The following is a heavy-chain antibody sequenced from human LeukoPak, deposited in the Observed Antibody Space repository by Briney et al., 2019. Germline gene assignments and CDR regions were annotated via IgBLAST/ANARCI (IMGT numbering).Heavy chain of an antibody. Sequence: QPGGSLRLSCAASGFTFSSYAMSWVRQAPGKGLEWVSSISGSGDGTYHADSVKGRFTFSRDNSKNTLSLQMNSLRLDDTAMYYCAKGDRERASAGTGFDSWGQGTLVTVSS. CDR1: GFTFSSYA. V-gene: IGHV3-23*01. CDR2: ISGSGDGT. J-gene: IGHJ4*02. CDR3: AKGDRERASAGTGFDS. D-gene: IGHD6-13*01.